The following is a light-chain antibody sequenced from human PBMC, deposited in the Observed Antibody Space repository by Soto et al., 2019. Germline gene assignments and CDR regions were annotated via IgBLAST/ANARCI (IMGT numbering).Light chain of an antibody. CDR3: QQYGSSLVT. V-gene: IGKV3-20*01. CDR2: GAS. Sequence: EIALTQSPGTLSLSPGERATLSCRASQSVSSSYLAWYQQKPGQAPRLLIYGASSRATGIPDRFSGSGSGTDFTLAISRLEPEEFAVYYCQQYGSSLVTVGGGTKVDIK. J-gene: IGKJ4*01. CDR1: QSVSSSY.